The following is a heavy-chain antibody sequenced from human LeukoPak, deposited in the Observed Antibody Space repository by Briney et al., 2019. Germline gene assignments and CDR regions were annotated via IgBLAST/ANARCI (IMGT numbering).Heavy chain of an antibody. CDR3: GREIRTYSGGRFDP. CDR2: IYHSGST. V-gene: IGHV4-38-2*02. CDR1: GYSISSGYY. Sequence: SETLSLTCTVSGYSISSGYYWGWIRQPPGKGLEWIGIIYHSGSTNYNPSLNRRITIVVNTSKNQFSLKLSSVAAADTAVYYWGREIRTYSGGRFDPWGRGTLVTVSS. J-gene: IGHJ5*02. D-gene: IGHD6-19*01.